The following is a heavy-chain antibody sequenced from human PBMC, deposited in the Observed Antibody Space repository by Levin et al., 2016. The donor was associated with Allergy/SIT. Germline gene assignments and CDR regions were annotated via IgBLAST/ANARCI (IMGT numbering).Heavy chain of an antibody. V-gene: IGHV3-48*03. CDR1: GFTFSMYE. CDR3: ARDRKSGYSAFDI. Sequence: GGSLRLSCVASGFTFSMYEMNWVRQAPGKGLEWISYIGSGGTSTSYADSVKGRFTISRDNAKNSLFLQMDNLRAEDTAIYYCARDRKSGYSAFDIWGQGTVVTVSS. J-gene: IGHJ3*02. D-gene: IGHD3-3*01. CDR2: IGSGGTST.